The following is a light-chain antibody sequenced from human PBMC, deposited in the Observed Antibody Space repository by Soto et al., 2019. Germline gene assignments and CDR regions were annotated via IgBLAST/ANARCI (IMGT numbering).Light chain of an antibody. Sequence: EIVLTQSPGTLSLSPGGRATLSCRASQSVTSTYLAWYQQKPGQAPRLLIYGASSRATGTPERFSGSGSGTDFTLTIGRLEPEDFAVYYCQQYGSSPRTFGQGTKV. J-gene: IGKJ1*01. CDR1: QSVTSTY. CDR3: QQYGSSPRT. CDR2: GAS. V-gene: IGKV3-20*01.